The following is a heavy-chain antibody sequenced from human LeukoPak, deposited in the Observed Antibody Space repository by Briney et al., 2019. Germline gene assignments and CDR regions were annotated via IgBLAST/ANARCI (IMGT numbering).Heavy chain of an antibody. D-gene: IGHD2-21*02. CDR3: ARDVVVTSSPDAFDI. Sequence: ASQTLSLTCAVSGDPVSSGGYYWTWIRQHPGKGLEWIGYISNSGTTSYSPSLKSRVSISVDTSNNQFSLRLSSVTAADTAVYYCARDVVVTSSPDAFDIWGQGTMVTVSS. J-gene: IGHJ3*02. CDR2: ISNSGTT. V-gene: IGHV4-31*11. CDR1: GDPVSSGGYY.